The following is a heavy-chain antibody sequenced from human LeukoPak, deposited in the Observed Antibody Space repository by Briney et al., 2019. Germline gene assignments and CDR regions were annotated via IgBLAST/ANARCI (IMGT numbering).Heavy chain of an antibody. Sequence: GGSLRLSCAASGFNFSDYSMSWVRQAPGQGLEWVSHISISPSYIHYADSVQGRFTISRDNAKSSLYLQMNSLRAEDTAVYYCARDAVRGGCELNWFGPWGQGALVTVSS. J-gene: IGHJ5*02. CDR1: GFNFSDYS. CDR3: ARDAVRGGCELNWFGP. CDR2: ISISPSYI. D-gene: IGHD1-7*01. V-gene: IGHV3-21*01.